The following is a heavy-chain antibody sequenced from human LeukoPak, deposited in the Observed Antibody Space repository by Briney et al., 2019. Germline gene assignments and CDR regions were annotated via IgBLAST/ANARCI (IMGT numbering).Heavy chain of an antibody. V-gene: IGHV4-34*01. CDR2: INHSGST. Sequence: SETLSLTCAVYGGSFSGYYWSWIRQPSGKGLEWIGEINHSGSTNYNPSLKSRVTISVDTSKNQFSLKLSSVTAADTAVYYCARGHGAARPRLFWFDPWGQGTLVTVSS. CDR1: GGSFSGYY. D-gene: IGHD6-6*01. CDR3: ARGHGAARPRLFWFDP. J-gene: IGHJ5*02.